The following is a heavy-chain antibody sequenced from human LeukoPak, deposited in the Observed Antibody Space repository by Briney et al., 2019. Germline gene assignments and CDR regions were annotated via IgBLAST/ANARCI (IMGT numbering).Heavy chain of an antibody. Sequence: PSETLSLTCTVSGGSISSGGYYWSWIRQPPGKGLEWIGYIYHSGSTYYNPSLKSRVSISVDRSKNQFSLKLSSVTAADTAVYYCARGLFTMIVNWGQGTLVTVSS. CDR1: GGSISSGGYY. J-gene: IGHJ4*02. V-gene: IGHV4-30-2*01. D-gene: IGHD3-22*01. CDR2: IYHSGST. CDR3: ARGLFTMIVN.